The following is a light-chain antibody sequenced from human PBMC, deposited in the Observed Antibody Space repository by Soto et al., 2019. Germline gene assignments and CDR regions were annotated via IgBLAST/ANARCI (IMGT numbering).Light chain of an antibody. CDR3: QEGYSSRWT. Sequence: DIQMTQSPSSLSASVGDRVTITCRASQNIRSYLNWYQQKPGKAPPLLIYATSSLQTGVPSRFSASRSGTDFTLVISALQPEDSATYYCQEGYSSRWTSGRGTKVEI. CDR2: ATS. J-gene: IGKJ1*01. CDR1: QNIRSY. V-gene: IGKV1-39*01.